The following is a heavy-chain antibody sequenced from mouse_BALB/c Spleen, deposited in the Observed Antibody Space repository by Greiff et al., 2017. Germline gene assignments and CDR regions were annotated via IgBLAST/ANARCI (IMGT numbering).Heavy chain of an antibody. CDR2: IYPGSGNT. Sequence: VQLQQSGPELVKPGASVKISCKASGYTFTDYYITWVKQKPGQGLEWIGWIYPGSGNTKYNEKFKGKATLTVDTSSSTAYMQLSSLTSEDTAVYFCARCPTYYYFAYWGQGTLVTVSA. D-gene: IGHD1-1*01. V-gene: IGHV1-84*02. CDR3: ARCPTYYYFAY. J-gene: IGHJ3*01. CDR1: GYTFTDYY.